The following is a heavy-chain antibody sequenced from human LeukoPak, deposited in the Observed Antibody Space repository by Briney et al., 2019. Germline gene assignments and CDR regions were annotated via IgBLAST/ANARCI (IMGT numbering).Heavy chain of an antibody. V-gene: IGHV4-59*01. J-gene: IGHJ3*02. CDR1: GGSISSYY. CDR3: ARVSVVGNAAFDI. CDR2: IYYSGST. D-gene: IGHD2-21*01. Sequence: SETLSLTCAVSGGSISSYYWSWIRQPPGKGPEWIGYIYYSGSTNYNPSLKSRVTISVDTSKNQFSPKLSSVTAADTAVYYCARVSVVGNAAFDIWGQGTMVTVSS.